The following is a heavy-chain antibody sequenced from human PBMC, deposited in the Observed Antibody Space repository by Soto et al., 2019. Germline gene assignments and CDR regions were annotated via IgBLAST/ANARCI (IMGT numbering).Heavy chain of an antibody. Sequence: GGSLRLSCAASGFAFSSYAMSWVRQAPGKGLEWVSAISGSGGTTYYADSVKGRFTISRDNSKNTLYLQMNSLRAEDTAVYYCAKDRVVVAATRFDYWGQGTLVTVSS. D-gene: IGHD2-15*01. V-gene: IGHV3-23*01. J-gene: IGHJ4*02. CDR1: GFAFSSYA. CDR2: ISGSGGTT. CDR3: AKDRVVVAATRFDY.